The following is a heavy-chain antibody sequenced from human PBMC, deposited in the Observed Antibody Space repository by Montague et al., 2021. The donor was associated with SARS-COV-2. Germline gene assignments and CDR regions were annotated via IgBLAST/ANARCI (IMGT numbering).Heavy chain of an antibody. D-gene: IGHD3-22*01. CDR1: GGSISSSSYY. Sequence: SETLSLTCTVSGGSISSSSYYWGWIRQPPGKGLEWIGSIYYSGSTYYNPSLKSRVTISVDTSKNQFSLKLSSVTAADTAVYYCARQSPVTMVVVAISGRFDYWGQGTLVTVAS. CDR2: IYYSGST. V-gene: IGHV4-39*01. J-gene: IGHJ4*02. CDR3: ARQSPVTMVVVAISGRFDY.